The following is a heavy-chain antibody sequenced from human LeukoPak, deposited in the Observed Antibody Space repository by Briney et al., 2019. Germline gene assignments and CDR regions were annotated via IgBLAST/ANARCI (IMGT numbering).Heavy chain of an antibody. Sequence: PSETLSLTCTVSGGSISSYYWSWIRQPPGKGLEWIGYIYYSGSTNYNPSLKSRVTISVDTSKNQFSLKLSSVTAADTAVYYCARLKRDDFWSGYSYYFDYXGQGTLVTV. CDR2: IYYSGST. CDR3: ARLKRDDFWSGYSYYFDY. J-gene: IGHJ4*02. V-gene: IGHV4-59*01. D-gene: IGHD3-3*01. CDR1: GGSISSYY.